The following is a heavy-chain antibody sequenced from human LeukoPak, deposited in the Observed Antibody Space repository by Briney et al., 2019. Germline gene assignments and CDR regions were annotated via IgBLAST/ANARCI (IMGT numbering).Heavy chain of an antibody. CDR2: INSDGSST. D-gene: IGHD6-19*01. V-gene: IGHV3-74*01. CDR1: GFTFSSYW. Sequence: GGSLRLSCAASGFTFSSYWMHWVRQAPGKGLVWVSRINSDGSSTSYADSVKGRFTISRDNAKNTLYLQMNSLRAEDTAVYYCARGPPYSSGWWLDYWGQETLVTVSS. CDR3: ARGPPYSSGWWLDY. J-gene: IGHJ4*02.